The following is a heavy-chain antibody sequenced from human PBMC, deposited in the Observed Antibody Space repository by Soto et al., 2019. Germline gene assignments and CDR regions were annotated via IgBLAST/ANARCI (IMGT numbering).Heavy chain of an antibody. CDR3: AKGTTRWLQSLLDY. CDR1: GFTFSIFG. Sequence: QVQVVESGGGVVQPGSSLRLSCAASGFTFSIFGMHWVRQAPGKGLEWVALISYDGSNKYYADSVRGRFTISRDNSKNTLHLQMNSLRTEDTAVYYCAKGTTRWLQSLLDYWGQGTLVTVSS. V-gene: IGHV3-30*18. D-gene: IGHD5-12*01. J-gene: IGHJ4*02. CDR2: ISYDGSNK.